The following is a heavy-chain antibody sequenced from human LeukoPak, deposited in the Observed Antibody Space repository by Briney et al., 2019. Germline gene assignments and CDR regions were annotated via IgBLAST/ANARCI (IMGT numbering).Heavy chain of an antibody. V-gene: IGHV4-34*01. D-gene: IGHD6-13*01. J-gene: IGHJ4*02. CDR2: INHSGST. CDR1: GGSFSAYY. CDR3: ARGKRGYSSSWYDY. Sequence: SETLSLTCAVCGGSFSAYYWSWIRQPPGKGLEWIGEINHSGSTNYNPSLKSRVTISVDTSKNPFSLKLSSVTAADTAVYYCARGKRGYSSSWYDYWGQGTLVTVSS.